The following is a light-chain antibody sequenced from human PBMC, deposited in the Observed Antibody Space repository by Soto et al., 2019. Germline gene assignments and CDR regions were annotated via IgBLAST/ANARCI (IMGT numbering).Light chain of an antibody. Sequence: DIQMTQFPSTLPAAVGDRVTITCRASQTIYSWLAWYQQKPGEAPKLLIYDASTLQTGVPSRFTGSGSGTEFTLTISSLQPDDFATYYCQQYNDYPWTFGQGTKVDIK. V-gene: IGKV1-5*01. CDR2: DAS. CDR1: QTIYSW. J-gene: IGKJ1*01. CDR3: QQYNDYPWT.